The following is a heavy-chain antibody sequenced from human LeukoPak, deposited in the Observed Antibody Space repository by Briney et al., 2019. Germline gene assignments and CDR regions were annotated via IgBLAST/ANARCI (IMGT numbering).Heavy chain of an antibody. CDR3: ASSYYYDSSGPFDY. J-gene: IGHJ4*02. Sequence: KTSETLSLTCTVSGVSISSGGYYWSWIRQHPGKGLEWIVYIYYSGSTYYNPSLKSRVTISVDTSKNQFSLKLSSVTAADTAVYYCASSYYYDSSGPFDYWGQGTLVTVSS. D-gene: IGHD3-22*01. CDR1: GVSISSGGYY. V-gene: IGHV4-31*03. CDR2: IYYSGST.